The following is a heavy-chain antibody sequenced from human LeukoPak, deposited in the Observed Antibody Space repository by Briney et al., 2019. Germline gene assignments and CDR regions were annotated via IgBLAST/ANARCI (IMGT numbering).Heavy chain of an antibody. V-gene: IGHV1-3*01. CDR2: INAGNENT. CDR3: ASHLGSDYSFDY. J-gene: IGHJ4*02. CDR1: GYTFSRYG. Sequence: ASVKVSCKASGYTFSRYGMHWVRQAPGQRLEWMGWINAGNENTKYSQKFQGRVSITRDTSASTAYMELSSLRSEDTAVYYCASHLGSDYSFDYWGQGTLVTVSS. D-gene: IGHD1-26*01.